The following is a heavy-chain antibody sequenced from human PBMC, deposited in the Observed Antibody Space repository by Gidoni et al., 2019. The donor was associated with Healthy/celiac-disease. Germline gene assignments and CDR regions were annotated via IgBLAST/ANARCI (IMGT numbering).Heavy chain of an antibody. V-gene: IGHV3-23*01. CDR2: ISGSGGST. D-gene: IGHD2-2*02. Sequence: EVQLLASGGGLVQPGGSLTLSCPAPGFPFSSYAMSWVRQAPGMGLEWVSAISGSGGSTYYADSVKGRFTISRDNSKNTLYLQMNSLRAEDTAVYYCAKAVYCSSTSCYTLTFDYWGQGTLVTVSS. J-gene: IGHJ4*02. CDR1: GFPFSSYA. CDR3: AKAVYCSSTSCYTLTFDY.